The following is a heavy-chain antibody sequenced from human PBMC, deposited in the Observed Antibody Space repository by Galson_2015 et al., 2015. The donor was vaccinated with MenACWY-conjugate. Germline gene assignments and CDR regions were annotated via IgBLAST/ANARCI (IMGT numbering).Heavy chain of an antibody. CDR2: ISASNGNA. Sequence: SVKVSCKASGLICTNIGFSWVRQAPGQGLEWMGWISASNGNAKYAERVQDRVSLTTDKSTSTAYMELRSLTSDDTAVYYCVRDMGYFDHWGQGSMVTVSP. V-gene: IGHV1-18*04. D-gene: IGHD6-13*01. CDR1: GLICTNIG. CDR3: VRDMGYFDH. J-gene: IGHJ4*02.